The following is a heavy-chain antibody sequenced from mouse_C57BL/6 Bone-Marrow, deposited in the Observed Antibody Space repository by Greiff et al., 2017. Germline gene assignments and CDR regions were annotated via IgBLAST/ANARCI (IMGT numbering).Heavy chain of an antibody. Sequence: QVQLQQPGAELVKPGASVKLSCKASGYTFTSSWMQWVKQRPGQGLEWIGEIDPSDSYTNYNQKFKGKATLTVDTSSSTAYMQLSSLTSEDSAVDYCARDGYYWYVDVWGTGTTVTGTS. J-gene: IGHJ1*03. CDR2: IDPSDSYT. CDR1: GYTFTSSW. CDR3: ARDGYYWYVDV. D-gene: IGHD2-3*01. V-gene: IGHV1-50*01.